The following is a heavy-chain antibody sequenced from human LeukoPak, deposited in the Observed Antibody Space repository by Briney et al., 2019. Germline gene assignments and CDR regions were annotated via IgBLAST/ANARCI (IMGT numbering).Heavy chain of an antibody. CDR1: GFTFNAYN. D-gene: IGHD2-2*01. J-gene: IGHJ5*02. V-gene: IGHV1-2*02. Sequence: ASVKASCKASGFTFNAYNIHWVRQAPGQGLEWMGWINPKSGGANYAQKFQGRVTMTWDTSISTAYMELSRLRSDDTAVYYCARDIVVVPAAYQPPTNWFDPWGQGTLVTVSS. CDR2: INPKSGGA. CDR3: ARDIVVVPAAYQPPTNWFDP.